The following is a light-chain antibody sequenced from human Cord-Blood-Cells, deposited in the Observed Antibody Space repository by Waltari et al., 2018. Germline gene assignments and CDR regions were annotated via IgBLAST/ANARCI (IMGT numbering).Light chain of an antibody. V-gene: IGLV3-21*04. J-gene: IGLJ2*01. CDR3: QVWDSSSDHVV. CDR2: YDS. CDR1: NIGSKS. Sequence: SYVPTQPPSVSVAPGKTARITCGGNNIGSKSVHWYQQKPGQAPVLVIYYDSDRPSGIPERFSGSNSGNTATLTISRDEAGDEADYYCQVWDSSSDHVVFGGGTKLTVL.